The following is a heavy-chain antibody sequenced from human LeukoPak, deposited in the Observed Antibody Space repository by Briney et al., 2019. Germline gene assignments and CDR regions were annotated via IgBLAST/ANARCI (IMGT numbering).Heavy chain of an antibody. CDR3: ARTLTTATWDF. J-gene: IGHJ4*02. CDR2: INPNSGGT. Sequence: ASVKVSCKASGYTFTGYYMHWVRQAPGQGLEWMGWINPNSGGTNYAQKFQGRVTMTRDTSINTAYLELNRLRSDDTAVYYCARTLTTATWDFWGQGTLVTVSS. D-gene: IGHD4-17*01. V-gene: IGHV1-2*02. CDR1: GYTFTGYY.